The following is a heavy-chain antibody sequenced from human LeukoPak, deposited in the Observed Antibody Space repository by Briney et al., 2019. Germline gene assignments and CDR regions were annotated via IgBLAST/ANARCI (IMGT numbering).Heavy chain of an antibody. D-gene: IGHD5/OR15-5a*01. J-gene: IGHJ4*02. CDR1: GGSISSSSYY. Sequence: SGTLSLTCTVSGGSISSSSYYWGWIRQPPGKGLEWIGSIYYSGSTYYNPSLKSRVTISVDTSKNQFSLKLSSVTAADTAVYYCVCPLARYWGQGTLVTVSS. CDR2: IYYSGST. V-gene: IGHV4-39*01. CDR3: VCPLARY.